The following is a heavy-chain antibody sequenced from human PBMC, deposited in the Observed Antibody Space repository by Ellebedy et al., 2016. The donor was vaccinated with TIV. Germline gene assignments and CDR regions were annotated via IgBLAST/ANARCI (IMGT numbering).Heavy chain of an antibody. J-gene: IGHJ5*02. Sequence: PGGSLRLSCTASGFTFSAYWMHWVRQVPGKGLVWISRIIGDESATNYADPVKGRFTVSRDHTKKPLYLQMNSLRGDDTALYYCARGAPYTTWHLDLWGQGTLVTVSS. D-gene: IGHD1-1*01. CDR3: ARGAPYTTWHLDL. V-gene: IGHV3-74*01. CDR2: IIGDESAT. CDR1: GFTFSAYW.